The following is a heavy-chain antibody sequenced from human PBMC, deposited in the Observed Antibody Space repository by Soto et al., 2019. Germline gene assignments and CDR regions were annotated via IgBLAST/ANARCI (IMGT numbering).Heavy chain of an antibody. Sequence: EVLLVESGGGLVQPGGSLRLSCAASGFTFSTFWMDWVRQAPGKGPEWVAKIKEDGSEKYYADSVKGRFIISRDNARNSVYLQMNSLRAEDTAVYYCARVRPGNYRDYWGQGTLVTVSS. CDR3: ARVRPGNYRDY. CDR1: GFTFSTFW. CDR2: IKEDGSEK. J-gene: IGHJ4*02. D-gene: IGHD3-10*01. V-gene: IGHV3-7*03.